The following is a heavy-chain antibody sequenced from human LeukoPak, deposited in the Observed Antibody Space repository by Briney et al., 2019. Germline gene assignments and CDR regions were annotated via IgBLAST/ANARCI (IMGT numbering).Heavy chain of an antibody. D-gene: IGHD3-3*01. CDR2: IYSGDTT. Sequence: GGSLRLSCAASGFTFSSYEMSWVRQAPGKGLEWVSVIYSGDTTYYSDSVKGRFTISRDNSKNTLYLQMNSLRAEDTAVYYCARDPAYDFWSGADTVAFDIWGQGTMVTVSS. J-gene: IGHJ3*02. CDR3: ARDPAYDFWSGADTVAFDI. V-gene: IGHV3-66*01. CDR1: GFTFSSYE.